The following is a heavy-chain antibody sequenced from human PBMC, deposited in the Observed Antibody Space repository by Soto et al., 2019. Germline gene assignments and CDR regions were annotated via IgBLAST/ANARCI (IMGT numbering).Heavy chain of an antibody. J-gene: IGHJ3*02. CDR2: IWYDGSNK. CDR1: GFTFSSYG. Sequence: PGGSLRLSCAASGFTFSSYGMHWVRQAPGKGLEWVAVIWYDGSNKYYADSVKGRFTISRDNSKNTLYLQMNSLRAEDTAVYYCASRVLDYGDYGDAFDIWGQGTMVTVSS. V-gene: IGHV3-33*01. D-gene: IGHD4-17*01. CDR3: ASRVLDYGDYGDAFDI.